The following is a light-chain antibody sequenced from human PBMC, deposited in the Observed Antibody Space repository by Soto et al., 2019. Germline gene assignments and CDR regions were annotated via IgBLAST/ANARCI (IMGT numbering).Light chain of an antibody. J-gene: IGLJ2*01. Sequence: QSVVTQPPSASGIPGQRVTISCSGSSSNIGSNTVNWYRQLPGTAPKLLIYTNNQRPSGVPDRFSGSKSGTSASLAISGLQSEDEADYYCAAWDDSLNGVVFGGGTKLTVL. CDR3: AAWDDSLNGVV. V-gene: IGLV1-44*01. CDR2: TNN. CDR1: SSNIGSNT.